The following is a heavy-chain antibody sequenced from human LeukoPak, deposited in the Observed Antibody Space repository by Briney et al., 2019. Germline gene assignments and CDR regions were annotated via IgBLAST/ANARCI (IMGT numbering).Heavy chain of an antibody. D-gene: IGHD3-3*01. CDR3: ASESWSDSVAFDI. CDR2: ISYGGIDK. J-gene: IGHJ3*02. Sequence: GGSLRLSCAASGFNFSSYAMHWVRQAPGEGLEWVGLISYGGIDKSYADSVKGRFTISRDSSKRTLYLQMNSLRAEDTATYYCASESWSDSVAFDIWGLGTMVIVSS. CDR1: GFNFSSYA. V-gene: IGHV3-30*04.